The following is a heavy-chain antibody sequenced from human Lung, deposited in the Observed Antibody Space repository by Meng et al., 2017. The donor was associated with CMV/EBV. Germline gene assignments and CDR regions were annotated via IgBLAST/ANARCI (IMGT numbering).Heavy chain of an antibody. CDR3: ARERFSSSWYEGRDFDY. CDR2: IKQDGSEK. Sequence: SCAASGFTFSGYWMSWVRQAPGKGLEWVANIKQDGSEKYYVDSVKGRFTISRDNAKNSLYLQMNSLRAEDTAVYYCARERFSSSWYEGRDFDYWXQGTLVTVSS. D-gene: IGHD6-13*01. V-gene: IGHV3-7*01. J-gene: IGHJ4*02. CDR1: GFTFSGYW.